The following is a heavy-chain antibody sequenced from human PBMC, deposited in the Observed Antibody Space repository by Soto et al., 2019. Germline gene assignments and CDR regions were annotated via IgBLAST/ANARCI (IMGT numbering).Heavy chain of an antibody. Sequence: PGGSLRLSCAISGFSVSSNYLSWVRQAQGKGLEWVSVHYSGGRTYYADSVQGRFTISRDKSNNTLYLQMRRVRAEDTAVYFCARHRHPRGTVGATSPLDPWGQGTQVTVSS. CDR3: ARHRHPRGTVGATSPLDP. J-gene: IGHJ5*02. CDR1: GFSVSSNY. CDR2: HYSGGRT. D-gene: IGHD1-26*01. V-gene: IGHV3-53*01.